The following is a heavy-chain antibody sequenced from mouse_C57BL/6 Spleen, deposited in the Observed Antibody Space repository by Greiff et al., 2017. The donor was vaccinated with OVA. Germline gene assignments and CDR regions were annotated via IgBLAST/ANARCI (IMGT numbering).Heavy chain of an antibody. CDR3: ARGSNYYGSSYVSYWYFDV. Sequence: VQLQQSGAELARPGASVKLSCKASGYTFTSYGISWVKQRTGQGLEWIGEIYPRSGNTYYNEKFKAKATLTADKSSSTAYMELRSLTSEDSAVYFCARGSNYYGSSYVSYWYFDVWGTGTTVTVSS. D-gene: IGHD1-1*01. CDR1: GYTFTSYG. CDR2: IYPRSGNT. V-gene: IGHV1-81*01. J-gene: IGHJ1*03.